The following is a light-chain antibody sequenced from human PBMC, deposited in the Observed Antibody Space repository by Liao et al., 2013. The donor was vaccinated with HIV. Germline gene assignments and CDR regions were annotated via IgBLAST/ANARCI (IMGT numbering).Light chain of an antibody. CDR1: NIGGKS. J-gene: IGLJ2*01. CDR3: QVWDSSSDHVV. Sequence: SYELTQPSSVSVAPGQTARVNCGGDNIGGKSVHWYQQRPGQAPVLVIYYDRDRPSGIPERFSGSNSGNTATLTISGVEAGDEADYYCQVWDSSSDHVVFGGGTKLTVL. CDR2: YDR. V-gene: IGLV3-21*01.